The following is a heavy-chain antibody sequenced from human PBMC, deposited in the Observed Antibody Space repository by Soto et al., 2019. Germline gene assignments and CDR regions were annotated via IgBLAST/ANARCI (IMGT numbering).Heavy chain of an antibody. J-gene: IGHJ5*02. D-gene: IGHD3-9*01. V-gene: IGHV3-21*01. CDR1: GFTFSSYS. Sequence: PGGSLRLSCAASGFTFSSYSMNWVRQAPGKGLEWVSSISSSSSYIYYAVSVKGRFTISRDNAKNSLYLQMNSLRAEDTAVYYCARDPRAGEVRYFDWLSSFDPWGQGTLVTVSS. CDR3: ARDPRAGEVRYFDWLSSFDP. CDR2: ISSSSSYI.